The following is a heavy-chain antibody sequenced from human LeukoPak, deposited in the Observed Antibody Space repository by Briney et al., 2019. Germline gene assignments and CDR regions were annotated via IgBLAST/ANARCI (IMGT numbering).Heavy chain of an antibody. CDR2: IKRDGSST. CDR1: GFTFSSYW. Sequence: GGALRLSCAASGFTFSSYWMHWVRQAPREGLVWVSRIKRDGSSTSYADSGKGRFTISRDNAKNTLYLQMNSLRAEDTAVYYCARDFTVTRYYYYYMDVWGKGTTVTVSS. CDR3: ARDFTVTRYYYYYMDV. V-gene: IGHV3-74*01. D-gene: IGHD4-11*01. J-gene: IGHJ6*03.